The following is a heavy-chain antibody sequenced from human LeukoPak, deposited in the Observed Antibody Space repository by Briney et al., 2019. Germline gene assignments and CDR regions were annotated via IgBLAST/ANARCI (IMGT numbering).Heavy chain of an antibody. D-gene: IGHD1-26*01. J-gene: IGHJ4*02. CDR2: ITDSGGGT. CDR3: AKGSATPY. Sequence: PGGSLRLSCAASGFPFSSNAMSWVRQAPGKGLEWVSSITDSGGGTQYADSVKGRFTISIDNSKNTLYLQMNSLRAEDTAVYYCAKGSATPYWGQGTLVTVSS. CDR1: GFPFSSNA. V-gene: IGHV3-23*01.